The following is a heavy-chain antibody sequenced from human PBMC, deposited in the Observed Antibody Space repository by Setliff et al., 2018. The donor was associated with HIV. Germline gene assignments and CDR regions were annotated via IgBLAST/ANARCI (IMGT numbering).Heavy chain of an antibody. J-gene: IGHJ3*02. CDR1: GYTFTTYA. D-gene: IGHD6-19*01. V-gene: IGHV1-3*01. CDR3: AREGQWLDTGDAFDI. CDR2: INAGNGNT. Sequence: VASVKVSCKASGYTFTTYAMHWVRQAPGQSLEWMGWINAGNGNTKYSQKFQGRVTITRDTSASTAYMDLSSLRSEDTAVYYCAREGQWLDTGDAFDIWGQGTMVTVSS.